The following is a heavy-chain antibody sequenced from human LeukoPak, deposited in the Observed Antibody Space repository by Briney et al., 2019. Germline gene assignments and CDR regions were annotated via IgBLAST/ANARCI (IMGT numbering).Heavy chain of an antibody. D-gene: IGHD1-1*01. CDR3: ARGLNRYEAD. CDR1: GFTFSSYG. V-gene: IGHV3-48*01. J-gene: IGHJ4*02. CDR2: ISSSSISI. Sequence: GGSLRLSCAASGFTFSSYGINWVRQAPGKGLGWVSYISSSSISIYYADSVKGRFTISRDNAKNSLYLQMNSLRVEGTAVYYCARGLNRYEADWGQGTLVTVSS.